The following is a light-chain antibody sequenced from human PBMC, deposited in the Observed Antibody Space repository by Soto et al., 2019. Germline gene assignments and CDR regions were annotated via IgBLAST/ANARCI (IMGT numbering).Light chain of an antibody. CDR1: SSNIGSNT. CDR3: AAWVDSLNGPV. V-gene: IGLV1-44*01. J-gene: IGLJ2*01. CDR2: SNN. Sequence: QSVLTQPPSASGTPGQRFTISWSGSSSNIGSNTGNWYQQLPGTAPKLLIDSNNQRPSGVPDRFSGCKSGTSASLAISGLQSEDEADYYCAAWVDSLNGPVFGGGTKLTVL.